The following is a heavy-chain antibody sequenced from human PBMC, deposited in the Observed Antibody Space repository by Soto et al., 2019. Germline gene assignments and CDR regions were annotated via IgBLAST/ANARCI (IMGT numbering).Heavy chain of an antibody. Sequence: PSETLSLTCTVSGGSISSSSFHWGWIRQPPGKGLEWIGSIYYSGSTYYSPPLKSRVTISVDTSKNQFSLKLSSVTAADTAVYYCARTFPSGGGSYYRAFDYWGQGTLVTVSS. CDR3: ARTFPSGGGSYYRAFDY. V-gene: IGHV4-39*01. D-gene: IGHD1-26*01. J-gene: IGHJ4*02. CDR1: GGSISSSSFH. CDR2: IYYSGST.